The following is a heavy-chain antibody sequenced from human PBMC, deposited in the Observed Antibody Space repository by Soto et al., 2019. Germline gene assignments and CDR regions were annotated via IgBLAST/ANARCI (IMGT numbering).Heavy chain of an antibody. V-gene: IGHV1-18*01. CDR3: ARELGYCSGGSCYSLSN. CDR2: ISAYNGNT. J-gene: IGHJ4*02. Sequence: GASVKVSCKASGYTFTSNGSSWVRQEQRQGLEWMGWISAYNGNTNYAQKLQGRVTMTTDTSTSTAYMELRSLRSDDTAVYYCARELGYCSGGSCYSLSNWGQGTLVTVSS. D-gene: IGHD2-15*01. CDR1: GYTFTSNG.